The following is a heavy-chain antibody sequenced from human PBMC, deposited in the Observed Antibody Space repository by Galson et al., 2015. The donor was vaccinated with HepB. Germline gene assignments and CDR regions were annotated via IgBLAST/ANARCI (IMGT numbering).Heavy chain of an antibody. CDR2: ISANVAYT. D-gene: IGHD6-6*01. CDR3: AKRLYSSTSSDLDY. CDR1: GFTFRTYA. Sequence: SLRLSCAASGFTFRTYAMSWVRQPPAKGLEWVSGISANVAYTYYADSVKGRFTISRDNSKNTLYLQMNTLGAEDTAVYYCAKRLYSSTSSDLDYWGQGTLVTSSS. V-gene: IGHV3-23*01. J-gene: IGHJ4*02.